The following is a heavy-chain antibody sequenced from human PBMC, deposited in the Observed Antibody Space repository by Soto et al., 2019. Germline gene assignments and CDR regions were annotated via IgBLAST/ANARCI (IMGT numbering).Heavy chain of an antibody. D-gene: IGHD3-3*01. Sequence: PGESLKISCKGSGYSFTSYWISWVRQMPGKGLEWMGRIDPSDSYTNYSPSFQGHVTISADKSISTAYLQWSSLKASDTAMYYCARSPPNYDFWSGYPKTYYYYGMDVWGQGTTVTVSS. J-gene: IGHJ6*02. CDR3: ARSPPNYDFWSGYPKTYYYYGMDV. CDR2: IDPSDSYT. CDR1: GYSFTSYW. V-gene: IGHV5-10-1*01.